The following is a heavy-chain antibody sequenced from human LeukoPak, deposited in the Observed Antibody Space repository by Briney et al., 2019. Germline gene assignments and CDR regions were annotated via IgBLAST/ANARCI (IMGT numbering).Heavy chain of an antibody. CDR2: ISYDGSNK. V-gene: IGHV3-30*18. J-gene: IGHJ3*02. CDR3: AKVRSGAFDI. CDR1: GFAFSSYG. D-gene: IGHD7-27*01. Sequence: GGSLRLSCAASGFAFSSYGMHWVRQAPGKGLEWVAVISYDGSNKYYADSVKGRFTISRDNSKNTLYLQMNTLRAEDTAVYYCAKVRSGAFDIWGQGTMVTVSS.